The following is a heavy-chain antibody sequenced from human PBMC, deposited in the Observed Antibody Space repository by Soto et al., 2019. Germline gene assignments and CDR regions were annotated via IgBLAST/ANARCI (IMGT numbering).Heavy chain of an antibody. CDR2: SRDKAQGYST. J-gene: IGHJ4*02. CDR1: GFTLSDHY. CDR3: VKRFGYSSGPFEY. D-gene: IGHD5-18*01. V-gene: IGHV3-72*01. Sequence: GGSLRLSCAGSGFTLSDHYIDWVRQAPGKGLEWVGRSRDKAQGYSTAYAVKGRFTVSRDNSKNTLDLQMSSLRAEDTAVYYCVKRFGYSSGPFEYWGRGTLVTVS.